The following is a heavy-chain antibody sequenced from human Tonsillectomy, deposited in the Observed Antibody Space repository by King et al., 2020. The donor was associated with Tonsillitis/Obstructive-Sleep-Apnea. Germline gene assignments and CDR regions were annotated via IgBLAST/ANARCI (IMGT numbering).Heavy chain of an antibody. CDR2: TYYTATWYN. V-gene: IGHV6-1*03. CDR3: ARYISGDQEESHPRRYFDL. Sequence: VQLQQSGPGLVKPSQTLSLTCAISGDSVSSNSAAWNWIRQSPSRGLEWLGRTYYTATWYNDYAVSVKSFITINTDTSKKQFSLQLNSVTPEDTAVYYCARYISGDQEESHPRRYFDLWGRGTLVTVSS. D-gene: IGHD7-27*01. J-gene: IGHJ2*01. CDR1: GDSVSSNSAA.